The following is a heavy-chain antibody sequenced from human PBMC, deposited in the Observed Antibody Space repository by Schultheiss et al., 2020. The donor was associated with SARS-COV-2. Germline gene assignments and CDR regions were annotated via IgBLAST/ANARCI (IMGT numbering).Heavy chain of an antibody. V-gene: IGHV3-30*04. D-gene: IGHD2-8*02. J-gene: IGHJ6*03. CDR1: GFTFTSYA. CDR2: ISYDGTTK. Sequence: GGSLRLSCAASGFTFTSYAMHWVRQAPGKGLEWVAVISYDGTTKYYADSVKGRFTISRDNSKNTLYLQMNSLRAEDTAVYYCARDWKKGGLPGGDYYYYYYMDVWGKGTTVTVSS. CDR3: ARDWKKGGLPGGDYYYYYYMDV.